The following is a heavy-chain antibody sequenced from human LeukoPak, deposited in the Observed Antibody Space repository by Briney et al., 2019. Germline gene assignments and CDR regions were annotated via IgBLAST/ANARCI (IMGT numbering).Heavy chain of an antibody. CDR3: ARDWFEGVRGVNSPNWFDP. CDR2: IYTSGST. D-gene: IGHD3-10*01. CDR1: GGAISSGSYY. J-gene: IGHJ5*02. V-gene: IGHV4-61*02. Sequence: PSETPSLTCTVSGGAISSGSYYWSWIRQPAGKGLEWIGRIYTSGSTNYNPSLKSRVTISVDTSKNQFSLKLSSVTAADTAVYYCARDWFEGVRGVNSPNWFDPWGQGTLVTVSS.